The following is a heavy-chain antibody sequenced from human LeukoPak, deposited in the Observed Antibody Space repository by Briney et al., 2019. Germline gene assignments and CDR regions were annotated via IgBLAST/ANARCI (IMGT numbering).Heavy chain of an antibody. V-gene: IGHV4-34*01. CDR2: INHSGST. Sequence: SETLSLTCAVYGGSFSGYYWSWIRQPPGKGLEWIGEINHSGSTNYNPSLKSRVTISVDTSKNQFSRKLSSVTAADTAVYYCARRGVWVPRYFDYWGQGTLVTVSS. CDR1: GGSFSGYY. D-gene: IGHD7-27*01. J-gene: IGHJ4*02. CDR3: ARRGVWVPRYFDY.